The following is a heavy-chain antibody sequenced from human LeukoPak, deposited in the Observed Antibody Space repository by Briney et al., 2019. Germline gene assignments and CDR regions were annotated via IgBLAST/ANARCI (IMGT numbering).Heavy chain of an antibody. D-gene: IGHD3-9*01. J-gene: IGHJ4*02. Sequence: SETLSLTCTVSGGSISSYYWSWIRQPPGKGLEWIGYIHYTGSTNYNPSLKSRVTISVDTSKNQFSLKLSSVTAADTAVYYCARRLRYCDLPPHFDYWGQGTLVTVSS. CDR3: ARRLRYCDLPPHFDY. CDR2: IHYTGST. CDR1: GGSISSYY. V-gene: IGHV4-59*12.